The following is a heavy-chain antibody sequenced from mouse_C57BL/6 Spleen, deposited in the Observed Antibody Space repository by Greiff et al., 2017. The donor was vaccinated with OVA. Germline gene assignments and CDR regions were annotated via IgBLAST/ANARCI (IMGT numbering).Heavy chain of an antibody. CDR3: ARHGLYFYGSSYDYAMDY. D-gene: IGHD1-1*01. CDR2: FYPGSGSI. Sequence: VQLQQSGAELVKPGASVKLSCKASGYTFTEYTIHWVKQRSGQGLEWIGWFYPGSGSIKYNEKFKDKATLTADKSSSTVYMELSRLTSDDSAVYFCARHGLYFYGSSYDYAMDYWGQGTSVTVSS. CDR1: GYTFTEYT. V-gene: IGHV1-62-2*01. J-gene: IGHJ4*01.